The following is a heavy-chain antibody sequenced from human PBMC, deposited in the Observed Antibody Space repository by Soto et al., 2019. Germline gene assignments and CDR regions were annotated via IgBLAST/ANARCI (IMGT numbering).Heavy chain of an antibody. Sequence: PSETLSLTCTVSGGSISSGGYYWSWIRQHPGKGLEWIGYIYYSGSTYYNPSLKSRVTISVDTSKNQFSLKLSSVTAADTAVYYCARAITMVRGVKEIYYYYGMAVWGQGTTVTVYS. J-gene: IGHJ6*02. CDR1: GGSISSGGYY. V-gene: IGHV4-31*03. CDR2: IYYSGST. CDR3: ARAITMVRGVKEIYYYYGMAV. D-gene: IGHD3-10*01.